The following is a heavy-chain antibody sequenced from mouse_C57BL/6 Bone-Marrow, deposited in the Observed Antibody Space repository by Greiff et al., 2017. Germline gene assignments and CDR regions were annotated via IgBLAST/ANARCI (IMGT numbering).Heavy chain of an antibody. V-gene: IGHV1-74*01. D-gene: IGHD1-1*01. J-gene: IGHJ4*01. Sequence: QVHVKQPGAELVKPGASVKVSCKASGYTFTSYWMHWVKQRPGQGLEWIGRIHPSDSDTNYNQKFKGKATLTVDKSSSTAYMQLSSLTSEDSAVYYCAPTVVATKAMDYWGQGTSVTVSS. CDR1: GYTFTSYW. CDR2: IHPSDSDT. CDR3: APTVVATKAMDY.